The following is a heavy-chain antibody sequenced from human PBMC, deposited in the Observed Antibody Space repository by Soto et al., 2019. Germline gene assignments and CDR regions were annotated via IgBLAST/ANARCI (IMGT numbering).Heavy chain of an antibody. CDR3: AIPRTEGPTITNIDY. CDR1: GGSISSSSYY. V-gene: IGHV4-39*01. CDR2: IYYSGST. J-gene: IGHJ4*02. D-gene: IGHD5-12*01. Sequence: SETLSLTCTVSGGSISSSSYYWGWIRQPPGKGLEWIGSIYYSGSTYYNPSLKSRVTISVDTSKNQFSLKLSSVTAADTAVYYCAIPRTEGPTITNIDYWGQGTLVTVSS.